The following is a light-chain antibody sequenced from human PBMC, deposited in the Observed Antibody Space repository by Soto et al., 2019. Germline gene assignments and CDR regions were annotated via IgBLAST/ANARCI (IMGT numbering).Light chain of an antibody. J-gene: IGKJ2*01. CDR2: DAS. V-gene: IGKV3-11*01. CDR1: QSVSSS. Sequence: EIVLTQSPATLSLSPGESATLSCRASQSVSSSLAWYQQKAGQAPRLLIYDASNRATGIPARFSGSWSGTDFPLTIGSLEPEDFAIYYCQQRITWPSTFGQGTKLEIK. CDR3: QQRITWPST.